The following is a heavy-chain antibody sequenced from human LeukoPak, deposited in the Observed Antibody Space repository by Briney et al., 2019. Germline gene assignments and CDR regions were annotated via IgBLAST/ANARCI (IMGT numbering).Heavy chain of an antibody. CDR1: GFTFSNYW. D-gene: IGHD6-13*01. CDR3: ARGGRKMFSSNWQTDY. CDR2: INNDGSST. V-gene: IGHV3-74*01. J-gene: IGHJ4*02. Sequence: GGSLRLSCVASGFTFSNYWMHWVRQAPGKGLVWVSRINNDGSSTSYGDSVKGRFTLSRDNAKNTLYLQMNSLRGEDTAVYYCARGGRKMFSSNWQTDYWGQGTLVTVSS.